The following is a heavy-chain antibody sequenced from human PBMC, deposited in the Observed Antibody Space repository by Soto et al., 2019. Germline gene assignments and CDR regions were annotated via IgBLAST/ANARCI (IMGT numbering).Heavy chain of an antibody. J-gene: IGHJ4*02. V-gene: IGHV4-30-4*01. D-gene: IGHD5-12*01. CDR2: TYYSGGS. Sequence: QVQLQESGPGLVKASQTLSLTCTLSGASVSSAEHYWSWLRQPPGKDLEWIGYTYYSGGSYYNSPLHRRVSISVDTSQNQFSLKLTSVTAAETAVYYCARLSGYDPAGAADKWGPGILVSVSS. CDR3: ARLSGYDPAGAADK. CDR1: GASVSSAEHY.